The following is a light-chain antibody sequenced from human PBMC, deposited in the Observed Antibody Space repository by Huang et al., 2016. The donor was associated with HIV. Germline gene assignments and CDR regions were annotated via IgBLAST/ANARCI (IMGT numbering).Light chain of an antibody. V-gene: IGKV3-15*01. J-gene: IGKJ4*01. CDR2: GAS. Sequence: EIVLTQSPGYLSVSPGERATLSCRASQSVSSNLAWYPYNPGQAPRLLIFGASTRATDIPPRFSGSGSGTDVILTISSVQSEDVALYYCQPYDNWPPLTFGGGTRVEI. CDR3: QPYDNWPPLT. CDR1: QSVSSN.